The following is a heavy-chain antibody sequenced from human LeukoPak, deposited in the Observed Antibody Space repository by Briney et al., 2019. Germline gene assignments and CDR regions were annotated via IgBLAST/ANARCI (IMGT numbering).Heavy chain of an antibody. D-gene: IGHD2-2*02. CDR1: GFTFSSYA. Sequence: GGSLRLSCAASGFTFSSYAMSSVRQAPGKGLECVSAITGTRGVTYYAVSVKGRFTISRDNSKNTLYLQMNSLRAEDTALYYCASLCSSTSCYNYWGQGTLVTVSS. J-gene: IGHJ4*02. V-gene: IGHV3-23*01. CDR3: ASLCSSTSCYNY. CDR2: ITGTRGVT.